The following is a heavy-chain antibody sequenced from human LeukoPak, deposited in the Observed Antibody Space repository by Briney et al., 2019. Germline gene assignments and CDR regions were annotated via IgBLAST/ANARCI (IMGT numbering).Heavy chain of an antibody. D-gene: IGHD4-23*01. J-gene: IGHJ4*02. Sequence: GSSVKVSCKASGGTFSSYAISWVRQAPGQGLEWMGRIIPILGIANYAQKFQGRVTITADKSTSTAYMELSSLRSEDTAVYYCARDLRLYGGNSPPGYWGQGTLVTVSS. V-gene: IGHV1-69*04. CDR3: ARDLRLYGGNSPPGY. CDR2: IIPILGIA. CDR1: GGTFSSYA.